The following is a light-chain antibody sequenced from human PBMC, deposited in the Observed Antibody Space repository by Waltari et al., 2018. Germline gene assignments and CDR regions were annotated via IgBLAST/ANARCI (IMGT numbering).Light chain of an antibody. V-gene: IGLV2-14*03. CDR1: SSDVGGYNY. CDR2: DVN. Sequence: HSALTQPASVSGSPGQSITISFTGNSSDVGGYNYVTWYQQNPGKAPKLMISDVNNRTSGVCNRSSGAKSSTTASMTMSGIQCDEEADYSCSSYISSDTLELFGGGTRLTVL. CDR3: SSYISSDTLEL. J-gene: IGLJ2*01.